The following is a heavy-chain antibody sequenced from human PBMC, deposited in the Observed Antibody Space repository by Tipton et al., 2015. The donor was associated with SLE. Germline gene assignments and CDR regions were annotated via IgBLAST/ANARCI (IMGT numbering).Heavy chain of an antibody. Sequence: GSLRLSCAASGFTFSDYYMSWIRQAPGKGPEWVSYISSSGSTIYYADSVKGRFTISRDNAKNSLYLQMNSLRAEDTAVYYCARKIAAAGSNWFDPWGQGTLVTVSS. CDR1: GFTFSDYY. CDR2: ISSSGSTI. J-gene: IGHJ5*02. CDR3: ARKIAAAGSNWFDP. V-gene: IGHV3-11*01. D-gene: IGHD6-13*01.